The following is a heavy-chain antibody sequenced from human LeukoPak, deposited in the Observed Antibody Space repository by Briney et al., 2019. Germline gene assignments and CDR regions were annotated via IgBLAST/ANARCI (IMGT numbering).Heavy chain of an antibody. CDR3: STAVGGTTSGLHY. V-gene: IGHV3-73*01. CDR1: GCTFINYG. J-gene: IGHJ4*02. CDR2: IKTKSNSYAT. Sequence: GGSLRLSCVASGCTFINYGMHWVRQAGRKGLDGVGLIKTKSNSYATVYAASVKGRFTISRDDSKSTAYLQMNSLKTEDTAVYYCSTAVGGTTSGLHYWGQGTLVTVSS. D-gene: IGHD1-26*01.